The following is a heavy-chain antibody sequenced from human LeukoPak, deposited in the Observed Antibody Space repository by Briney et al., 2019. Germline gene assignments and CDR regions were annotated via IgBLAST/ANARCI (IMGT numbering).Heavy chain of an antibody. V-gene: IGHV3-21*01. Sequence: PGGSLRLSCAASGFTFSSYSMNWVRQAPGKGLEWVSSISSSSSYIYYADSVKGRFTISRDNAKNSLFLQMNSLRAEDTAVYYCARDLGGYSYGYDPYCFDYWGQGTLVTVSS. D-gene: IGHD5-18*01. CDR1: GFTFSSYS. CDR2: ISSSSSYI. CDR3: ARDLGGYSYGYDPYCFDY. J-gene: IGHJ4*02.